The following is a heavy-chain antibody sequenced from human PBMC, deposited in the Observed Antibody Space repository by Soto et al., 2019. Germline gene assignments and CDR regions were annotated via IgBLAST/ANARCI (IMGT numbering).Heavy chain of an antibody. V-gene: IGHV3-30-3*01. CDR1: GFTFSSYA. CDR3: ARESGCGGDCPNWYFDL. Sequence: QVQLVESGGGVVQPGRSLRLSCAASGFTFSSYAMHWVRQAPGKGLEWVAVISYDGSNKYYADSVKGRFTTSRDNSKNTLYLQMNSLRAEDTAVYYCARESGCGGDCPNWYFDLWGRGTLVTVSS. CDR2: ISYDGSNK. D-gene: IGHD2-21*02. J-gene: IGHJ2*01.